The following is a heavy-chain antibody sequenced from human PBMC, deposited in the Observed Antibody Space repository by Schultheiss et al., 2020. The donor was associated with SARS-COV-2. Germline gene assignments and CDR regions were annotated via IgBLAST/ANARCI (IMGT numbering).Heavy chain of an antibody. J-gene: IGHJ6*02. CDR1: GYSISSGYY. CDR3: ARSYSGSYYYYYGMDV. CDR2: INHSGST. Sequence: SETLSLTCAVSGYSISSGYYWGWIRQPPGKGLEWIGEINHSGSTNYNPSLKSRVTISVDTSKNQFSLKLSSVTAADTAVYYCARSYSGSYYYYYGMDVWGQGTTVTVSS. V-gene: IGHV4-38-2*01. D-gene: IGHD1-26*01.